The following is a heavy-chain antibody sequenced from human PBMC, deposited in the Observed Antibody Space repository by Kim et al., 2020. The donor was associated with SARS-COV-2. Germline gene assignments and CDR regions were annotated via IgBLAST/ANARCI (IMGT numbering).Heavy chain of an antibody. V-gene: IGHV3-49*03. Sequence: GGSLRLSCTASGFTFGDYAMSWFRQAPGKGLEWVGFIRSKAYGGTTEYAASVKGRFTISRDDSKSIAYLQMNSLKTEDTAVYYCTRARAVAESDYWGQGTLVTVSS. CDR2: IRSKAYGGTT. CDR1: GFTFGDYA. CDR3: TRARAVAESDY. J-gene: IGHJ4*02. D-gene: IGHD6-19*01.